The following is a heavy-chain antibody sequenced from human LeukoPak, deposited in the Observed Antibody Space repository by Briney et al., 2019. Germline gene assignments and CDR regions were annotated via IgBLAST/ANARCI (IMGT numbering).Heavy chain of an antibody. CDR2: ISSRATAI. J-gene: IGHJ4*02. V-gene: IGHV3-48*03. CDR1: GFTFSSYE. D-gene: IGHD4-17*01. Sequence: GGSLRLSCAASGFTFSSYEMNWVRQAPGKGLEWVSYISSRATAIYYADSVKGRFTISRDNAKNSLYLQMNSLRAEDTAVYYCARDRTASDYWGQGTLVTVSS. CDR3: ARDRTASDY.